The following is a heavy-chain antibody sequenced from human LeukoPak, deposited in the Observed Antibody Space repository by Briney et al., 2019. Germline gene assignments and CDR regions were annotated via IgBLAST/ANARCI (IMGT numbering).Heavy chain of an antibody. D-gene: IGHD4-17*01. J-gene: IGHJ6*02. Sequence: SSETLSLTCTVSGGSISYYYWSWIRQSPGKGLEWNGYIYYSGTTNYNPSLKSRVTISVDTSKNQSSLQLRSVTAADTAVYYCAREDPQTTVPEGMDVWGQGTMVTVSS. V-gene: IGHV4-59*01. CDR3: AREDPQTTVPEGMDV. CDR2: IYYSGTT. CDR1: GGSISYYY.